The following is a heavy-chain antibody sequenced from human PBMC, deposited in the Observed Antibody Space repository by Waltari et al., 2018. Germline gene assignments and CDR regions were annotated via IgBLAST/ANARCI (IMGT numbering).Heavy chain of an antibody. CDR1: VFPFSDYD. J-gene: IGHJ4*02. V-gene: IGHV3-72*01. Sequence: EVQLVESGGGLVKPGGSRRRSCAASVFPFSDYDMDWVRQAQGKGLEWVGRSRNKARSYITEYAASVKGRFTISRDASKNSLYLQMNSLKTEDTAVYYCARDLDGDSNLDYWGQGTLVAVSS. D-gene: IGHD2-21*02. CDR2: SRNKARSYIT. CDR3: ARDLDGDSNLDY.